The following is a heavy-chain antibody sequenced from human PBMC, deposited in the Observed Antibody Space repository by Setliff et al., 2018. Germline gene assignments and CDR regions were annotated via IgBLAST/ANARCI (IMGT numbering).Heavy chain of an antibody. CDR2: IYYGGSA. J-gene: IGHJ4*02. D-gene: IGHD2-15*01. V-gene: IGHV4-39*07. Sequence: SETLSLTCTVSGGSISSSKYYWGWIRQPPGKGLEWIGNIYYGGSAYYNPSLKSRVTISVDTSKNQFSLKLSSVTAADTAMYYCARILGYCSGGSCYVPYWGQGTLVTVSS. CDR3: ARILGYCSGGSCYVPY. CDR1: GGSISSSKYY.